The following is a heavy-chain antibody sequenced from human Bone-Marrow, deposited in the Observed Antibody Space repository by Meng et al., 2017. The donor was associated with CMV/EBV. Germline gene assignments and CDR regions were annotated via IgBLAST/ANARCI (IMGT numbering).Heavy chain of an antibody. V-gene: IGHV4-59*11. CDR1: GGSFSGHY. CDR2: IYYSGST. D-gene: IGHD2-2*01. J-gene: IGHJ6*01. Sequence: GSLRLSCAVYGGSFSGHYWNWIRQPPGKGLEWIGYIYYSGSTNYNPSLKSRVTISVDTSKNQFSLKLSSVTAADTAVYYCARQVVVVPAASETNYYYYYGMDVWGQGTTVTGSS. CDR3: ARQVVVVPAASETNYYYYYGMDV.